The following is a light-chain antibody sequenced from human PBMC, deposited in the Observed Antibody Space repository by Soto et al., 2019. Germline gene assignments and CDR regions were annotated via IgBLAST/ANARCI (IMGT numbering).Light chain of an antibody. CDR3: SSYTSSTTYV. Sequence: QSALTQPASVSGSPGQSIIISCTGTSSDVGNSNYVSWYQQRPGKAPKLLIYDVSDRPSGISNRFSGSKSGNTASLIISGLQAEDEADYYCSSYTSSTTYVFGTGTKLTVL. CDR2: DVS. J-gene: IGLJ1*01. V-gene: IGLV2-14*01. CDR1: SSDVGNSNY.